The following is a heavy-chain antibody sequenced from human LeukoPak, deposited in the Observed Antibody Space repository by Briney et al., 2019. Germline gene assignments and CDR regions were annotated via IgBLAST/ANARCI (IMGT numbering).Heavy chain of an antibody. Sequence: SETLSLTCGVFGVSINDYYWSWIRQSPGEGLEWIGEISHTEGTRYNPSLESRVTMSVGTSENQLSLKLIFVTAADTAVYYCARIRCGHSGSVCYNHWGLGTLVTVSS. CDR2: ISHTEGT. CDR1: GVSINDYY. D-gene: IGHD2-21*01. CDR3: ARIRCGHSGSVCYNH. J-gene: IGHJ4*02. V-gene: IGHV4-34*01.